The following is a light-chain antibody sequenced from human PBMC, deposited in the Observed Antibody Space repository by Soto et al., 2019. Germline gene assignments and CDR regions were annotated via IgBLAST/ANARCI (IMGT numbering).Light chain of an antibody. Sequence: QSALTQPASVSGSPGQSITISCTGTSSDVGNYYVVSWYQQHPDKAPKLMIYEVSNRPSGVSNRFSGSKSGNTASLTISGLQAEDEADYYCSSYTSSSTVVFGGGTKLTVL. CDR3: SSYTSSSTVV. CDR2: EVS. CDR1: SSDVGNYYV. J-gene: IGLJ2*01. V-gene: IGLV2-14*02.